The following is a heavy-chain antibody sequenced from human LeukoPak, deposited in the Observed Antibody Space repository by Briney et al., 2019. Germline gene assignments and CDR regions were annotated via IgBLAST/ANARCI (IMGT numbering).Heavy chain of an antibody. CDR1: GYTFTSYG. J-gene: IGHJ4*02. CDR2: INPSSGGR. V-gene: IGHV1-2*02. D-gene: IGHD3-3*01. CDR3: ARDLNDFWSGPTNPFDY. Sequence: GASVKVSCKASGYTFTSYGISWVRQAPGQGLEWMGWINPSSGGRDYAQKFQGRVTMTRDTSISTAYMELSTLRSDDTAVYYCARDLNDFWSGPTNPFDYWGQGTLVTVSS.